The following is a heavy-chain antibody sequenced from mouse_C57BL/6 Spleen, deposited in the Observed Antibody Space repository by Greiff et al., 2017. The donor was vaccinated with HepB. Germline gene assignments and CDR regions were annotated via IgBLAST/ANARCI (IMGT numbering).Heavy chain of an antibody. CDR2: INPNNGGT. V-gene: IGHV1-22*01. CDR3: ARRAFDWVFAY. CDR1: GYTFTDYN. J-gene: IGHJ3*01. Sequence: EVKLQESGPELVKPGASVKMSCKASGYTFTDYNMHWVKQSHGKSLEWIGYINPNNGGTSYNQKFKGKATLTVNKSSSTAYMELRSLTSEDSAVYYCARRAFDWVFAYWGQGTLVTVSA. D-gene: IGHD4-1*01.